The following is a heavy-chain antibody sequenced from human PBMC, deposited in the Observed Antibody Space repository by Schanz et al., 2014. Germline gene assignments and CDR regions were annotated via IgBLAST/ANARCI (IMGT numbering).Heavy chain of an antibody. J-gene: IGHJ4*02. V-gene: IGHV3-23*04. CDR3: VRVSFADPRLYRGMDRDIDY. CDR1: GFTFSSYA. Sequence: EEQLVESGGGLVQPGGSLRLSCAASGFTFSSYAMSWVRQAPGKGLEWVSAISGSGGSTYYADSVKGRFTISRDNSKNTLYLQMNNLRAEDTAVYYCVRVSFADPRLYRGMDRDIDYWGQGTLVTVSS. CDR2: ISGSGGST. D-gene: IGHD5-18*01.